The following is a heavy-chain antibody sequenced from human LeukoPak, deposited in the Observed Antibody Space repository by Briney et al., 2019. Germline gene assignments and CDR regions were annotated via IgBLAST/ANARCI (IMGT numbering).Heavy chain of an antibody. V-gene: IGHV2-5*01. CDR1: GFSLSTRGVG. J-gene: IGHJ3*02. Sequence: SGDTLVKPTQTLRLTCTCYGFSLSTRGVGMGLERQPPVNALEWIALIYGNDDKRYSPSLKSRLTITKDTTKNQVVLTMTNMDPVDTATYYCAHRLPSDACDIWGQGTIVTVSP. CDR3: AHRLPSDACDI. CDR2: IYGNDDK.